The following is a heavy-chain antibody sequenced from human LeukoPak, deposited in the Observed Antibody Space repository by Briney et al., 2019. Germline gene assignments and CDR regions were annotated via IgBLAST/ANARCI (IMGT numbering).Heavy chain of an antibody. CDR1: GFTFSSYG. V-gene: IGHV3-30*02. Sequence: GGSLRLSCAASGFTFSSYGMHWVRQAPGEGGEGVAFIRYVVSNTFYADSVKGRFTISRDNSKTTLYLQMTSLRAEDTALYYCAKAVIPNSYQGTYYMDVWGKGTTVTVSS. J-gene: IGHJ6*03. CDR2: IRYVVSNT. D-gene: IGHD3-16*02. CDR3: AKAVIPNSYQGTYYMDV.